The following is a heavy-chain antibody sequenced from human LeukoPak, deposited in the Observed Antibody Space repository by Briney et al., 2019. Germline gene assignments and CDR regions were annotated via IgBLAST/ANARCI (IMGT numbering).Heavy chain of an antibody. CDR3: ARDSPVRYFDWSLPEGDHYYGMDV. J-gene: IGHJ6*04. CDR2: ISAYNGNT. V-gene: IGHV1-18*04. CDR1: GCTFTSYG. Sequence: ASVKVSCKASGCTFTSYGITWVRQAPGQGLEWMGWISAYNGNTNYAQNLQGRVTITTDTSTSTAYMELRSLRSDDTAVYYCARDSPVRYFDWSLPEGDHYYGMDVWGKGTTVTVSS. D-gene: IGHD3-9*01.